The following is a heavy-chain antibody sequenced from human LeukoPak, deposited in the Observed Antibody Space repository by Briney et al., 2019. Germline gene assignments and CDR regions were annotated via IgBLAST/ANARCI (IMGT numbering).Heavy chain of an antibody. V-gene: IGHV4-34*01. J-gene: IGHJ4*02. CDR2: INHSGST. Sequence: KPSETPSLTRAVYGGSFSGYYWSWIRPPPGKGPEWIGEINHSGSTNYNPSLKSRVTISVDTSKNQFSLKLSSVTAADTAVYYCARTRGMSYWGQGTLVTVSS. CDR3: ARTRGMSY. D-gene: IGHD3-16*01. CDR1: GGSFSGYY.